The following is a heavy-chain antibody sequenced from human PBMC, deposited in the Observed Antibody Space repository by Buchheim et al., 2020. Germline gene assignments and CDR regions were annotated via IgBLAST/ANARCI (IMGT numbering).Heavy chain of an antibody. J-gene: IGHJ4*02. CDR1: GFYFSSYG. Sequence: EVQLVESEGGSVQPGGSLRLSCAASGFYFSSYGMTWVRQAPGKGLEWVSYIDPSSSITYYADSVKGRLTISRDNAKQSMCMQMNSLRAEDTAVYYCARARYNTSPDYWGQGTL. CDR2: IDPSSSIT. V-gene: IGHV3-48*04. D-gene: IGHD1-14*01. CDR3: ARARYNTSPDY.